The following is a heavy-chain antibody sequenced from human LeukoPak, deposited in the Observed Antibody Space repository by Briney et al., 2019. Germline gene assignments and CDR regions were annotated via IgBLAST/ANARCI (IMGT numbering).Heavy chain of an antibody. CDR3: ARDWDGDYVYYYYYGMDV. CDR1: GYTFTSYG. J-gene: IGHJ6*02. Sequence: ASVKVSCKASGYTFTSYGISWVRQAPGQGLEWMGWISAYNGNTNYAQKLQGRVTMTTDTSTSTAYMELRSLRSDDTAVYYCARDWDGDYVYYYYYGMDVWGQGTTVTVSS. D-gene: IGHD4-17*01. CDR2: ISAYNGNT. V-gene: IGHV1-18*01.